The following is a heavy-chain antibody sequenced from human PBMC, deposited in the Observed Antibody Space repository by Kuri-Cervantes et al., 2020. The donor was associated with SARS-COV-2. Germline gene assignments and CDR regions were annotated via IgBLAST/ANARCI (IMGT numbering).Heavy chain of an antibody. CDR2: IYHSGST. J-gene: IGHJ5*02. V-gene: IGHV4-38-2*02. CDR1: GYSISSGYC. CDR3: AREDRGWFDP. Sequence: GSLRLSCTVSGYSISSGYCWGWIRQPPGKGLEWIGSIYHSGSTYYNPSLKSRVTISVDTSKNQFSLKLSSVTAADTAVYYCAREDRGWFDPWGQGTLVTVSS.